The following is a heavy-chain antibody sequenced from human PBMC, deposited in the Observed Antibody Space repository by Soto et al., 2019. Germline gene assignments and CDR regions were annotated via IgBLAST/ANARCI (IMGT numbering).Heavy chain of an antibody. D-gene: IGHD3-3*01. CDR1: GVSITGGNC. Sequence: HVQLQESGPGLVKPSGTLSLTCAVSGVSITGGNCWPWVRKPPGKGLEWIGEIFHSGSTTYHPSLRSRVTLSVDKSKNLFSLKLTSVTAADSAVDYGARQRGGAWSCYSDFWGQGILVNVSS. CDR2: IFHSGST. J-gene: IGHJ4*02. CDR3: ARQRGGAWSCYSDF. V-gene: IGHV4-4*02.